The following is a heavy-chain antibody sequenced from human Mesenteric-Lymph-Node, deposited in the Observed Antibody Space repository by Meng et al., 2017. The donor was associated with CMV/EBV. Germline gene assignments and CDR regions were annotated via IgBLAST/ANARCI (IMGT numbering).Heavy chain of an antibody. D-gene: IGHD6-13*01. Sequence: GESLKISCAASGFTFSSYWMSWVRQAPGKGLEWVANIKQDGSEKYYVDSVKGRFTISRDNAKNSLYLQMNSLRAEDTALYYCARGGVWAAAGEVDVWGQGTTVTVSS. J-gene: IGHJ6*02. CDR2: IKQDGSEK. CDR1: GFTFSSYW. CDR3: ARGGVWAAAGEVDV. V-gene: IGHV3-7*03.